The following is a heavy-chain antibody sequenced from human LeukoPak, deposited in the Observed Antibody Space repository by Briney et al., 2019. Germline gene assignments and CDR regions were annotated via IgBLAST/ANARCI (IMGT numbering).Heavy chain of an antibody. D-gene: IGHD6-19*01. J-gene: IGHJ6*02. V-gene: IGHV3-30*18. Sequence: PGGSLRLSCAASGFTFSSYGMHWVRQAPGKGLEWVAVISYDGSNKYYADSVKGRFTISRDNSKNTLYLQMNSLRAEDTAVYYCAKGYSSGQDYYYYGMDVWGQGTTVTVSS. CDR2: ISYDGSNK. CDR3: AKGYSSGQDYYYYGMDV. CDR1: GFTFSSYG.